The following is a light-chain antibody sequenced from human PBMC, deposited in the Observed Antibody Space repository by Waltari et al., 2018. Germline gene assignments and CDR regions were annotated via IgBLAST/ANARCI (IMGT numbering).Light chain of an antibody. Sequence: QSALTQPASVSGSPGQSITISCTGTSSAVGGYNYVSWYQQHQGKAPKLVIFDVTKRPSGVSNRFSGSKSGNTASLTISGLQAEDEADYYCCSYTGSSTRVFGGGTKLTVL. CDR3: CSYTGSSTRV. J-gene: IGLJ3*02. CDR1: SSAVGGYNY. V-gene: IGLV2-14*01. CDR2: DVT.